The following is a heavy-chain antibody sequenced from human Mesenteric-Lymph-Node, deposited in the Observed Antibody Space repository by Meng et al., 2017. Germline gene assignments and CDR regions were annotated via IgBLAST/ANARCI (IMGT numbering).Heavy chain of an antibody. CDR2: LSNDGSHS. CDR1: GFAFSDYD. J-gene: IGHJ4*02. V-gene: IGHV3-30*10. Sequence: GESLKISCAASGFAFSDYDMHWVRQAPGKGLEWVAVLSNDGSHSLYTDSVKGRFTISRDNSKASLYLQMSSLRAEDTAVYYCARVGDVAYFDYWGQGTLVTVSS. D-gene: IGHD3-16*01. CDR3: ARVGDVAYFDY.